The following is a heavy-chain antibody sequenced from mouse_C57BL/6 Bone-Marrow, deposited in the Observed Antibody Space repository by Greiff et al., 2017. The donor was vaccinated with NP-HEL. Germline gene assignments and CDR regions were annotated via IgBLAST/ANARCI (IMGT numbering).Heavy chain of an antibody. D-gene: IGHD1-1*01. Sequence: QVQLQQPGAELVRPGSSVKLSCKASGYTFTSYWMHWVKQTPIQGLEWIGNIDPSASETSYNQKFKDKATLSVDKSSSTAYMQLSSRTSEDAAVYYYARKDYGSSYWYFDVWGTGTTVTVSS. CDR3: ARKDYGSSYWYFDV. CDR2: IDPSASET. J-gene: IGHJ1*03. V-gene: IGHV1-52*01. CDR1: GYTFTSYW.